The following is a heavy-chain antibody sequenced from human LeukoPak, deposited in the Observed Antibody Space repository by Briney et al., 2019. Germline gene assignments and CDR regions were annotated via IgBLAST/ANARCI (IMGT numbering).Heavy chain of an antibody. D-gene: IGHD6-19*01. V-gene: IGHV3-23*01. CDR3: AKDRGSGWP. Sequence: PGGSLRLSCVASGFTFSNYAMSWVRQAPGKGLDWVSGITNNGGTTYYGDSVKGRFTISRDNSKNTLYLQMNSLRADDTAVHYCAKDRGSGWPWGQGTLVTVSS. CDR2: ITNNGGTT. J-gene: IGHJ4*02. CDR1: GFTFSNYA.